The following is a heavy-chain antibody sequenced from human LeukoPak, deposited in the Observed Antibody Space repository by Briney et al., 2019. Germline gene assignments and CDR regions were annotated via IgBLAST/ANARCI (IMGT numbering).Heavy chain of an antibody. J-gene: IGHJ4*02. CDR2: ISYDGSNK. CDR1: GFTFSSYG. CDR3: AKDASYYCSSTSCLFDY. D-gene: IGHD2-2*01. Sequence: PGRSLRLSCAASGFTFSSYGMHWVRQAPGKGLEWVAVISYDGSNKYYADSVKGRFIISRDNSKNTLYLQMNSLRAEDTAVYYCAKDASYYCSSTSCLFDYWGQGTLVTVSS. V-gene: IGHV3-30*18.